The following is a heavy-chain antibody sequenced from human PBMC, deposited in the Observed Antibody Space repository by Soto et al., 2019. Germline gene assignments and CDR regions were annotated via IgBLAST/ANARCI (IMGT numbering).Heavy chain of an antibody. J-gene: IGHJ6*02. Sequence: GGSLRLSCTASGFTFGDYAMSWFRQAPGKGLEWVGFIRSKAYGGTTEYAASVKGRFTISRDDSKSIANLQMNSLKTEDTAVYYCSLTFGGVIAYGMDVWGQGTTVTVSS. CDR1: GFTFGDYA. CDR2: IRSKAYGGTT. V-gene: IGHV3-49*03. D-gene: IGHD3-16*02. CDR3: SLTFGGVIAYGMDV.